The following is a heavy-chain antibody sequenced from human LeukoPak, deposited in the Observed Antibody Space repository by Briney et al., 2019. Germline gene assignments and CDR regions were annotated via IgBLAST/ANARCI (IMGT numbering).Heavy chain of an antibody. CDR2: ISSSGSTI. J-gene: IGHJ6*04. CDR3: AELGITMIGGV. V-gene: IGHV3-48*04. D-gene: IGHD3-10*02. Sequence: GGSLRLSCAASGFTFNNYGMNWVRQSPGKGLEWVSYISSSGSTIYYADSVKGRFTISRDNAKNSLYLQMNSLRAEDTAVYYCAELGITMIGGVWGKGTTVTISS. CDR1: GFTFNNYG.